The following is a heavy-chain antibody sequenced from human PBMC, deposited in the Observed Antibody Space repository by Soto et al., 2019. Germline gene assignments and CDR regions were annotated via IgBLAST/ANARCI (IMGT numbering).Heavy chain of an antibody. CDR2: IDYIGRA. V-gene: IGHV4-31*03. Sequence: QVQLQESGPGLVRPSQTLSLTCTVSGGSISSANYFWSWIRQHPGKGLEWIGYIDYIGRAYYNPSRKSGVTTSVDTSKNQFSLRLSSVTVADTATYYCAREVKSAAASDALDIWGQGTVVTVSS. D-gene: IGHD2-15*01. CDR1: GGSISSANYF. CDR3: AREVKSAAASDALDI. J-gene: IGHJ3*02.